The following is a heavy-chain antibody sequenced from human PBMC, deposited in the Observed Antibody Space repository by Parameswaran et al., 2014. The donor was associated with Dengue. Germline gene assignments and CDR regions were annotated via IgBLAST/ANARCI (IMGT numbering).Heavy chain of an antibody. D-gene: IGHD2-2*03. V-gene: IGHV3-20*03. J-gene: IGHJ4*02. CDR2: INWNGGST. CDR3: ARGGYCSSTSCLIPIDY. Sequence: RWIRQPPGKGLEWVSGINWNGGSTGYADSVKGRFTTSRDNAKNSLYLQMNSLRAEDTALYYCARGGYCSSTSCLIPIDYWGQGTLVTVSS.